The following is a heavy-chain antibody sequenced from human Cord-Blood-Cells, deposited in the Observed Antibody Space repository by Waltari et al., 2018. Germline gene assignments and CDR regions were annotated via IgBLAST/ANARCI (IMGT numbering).Heavy chain of an antibody. D-gene: IGHD2-15*01. CDR2: IYHSGST. CDR3: AKEGRTSHYYYYGMDV. CDR1: GGSISSSNW. Sequence: QVQLQESGPGLVKPSGTLSLTCAVSGGSISSSNWWSWVRQPPGKGLEWIGEIYHSGSTNYNPSLKSRVTISRDNSKNTLYLQMNSLRAEDTAVYYCAKEGRTSHYYYYGMDVWGQGTTVTVSS. J-gene: IGHJ6*02. V-gene: IGHV4-4*02.